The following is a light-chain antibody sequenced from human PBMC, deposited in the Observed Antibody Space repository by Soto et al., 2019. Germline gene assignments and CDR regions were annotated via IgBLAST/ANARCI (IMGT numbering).Light chain of an antibody. CDR3: SSYTSSITVDVV. V-gene: IGLV2-14*01. CDR2: EVS. Sequence: SALTQPASVSGSPGQSITISCTGTSSDVGGYDYVSWYQHFPGKAPKLIIYEVSNRPSGVSNRFSGSKSGNTASLTISGLQAEDEADYYCSSYTSSITVDVVFGGGTKVTVL. CDR1: SSDVGGYDY. J-gene: IGLJ2*01.